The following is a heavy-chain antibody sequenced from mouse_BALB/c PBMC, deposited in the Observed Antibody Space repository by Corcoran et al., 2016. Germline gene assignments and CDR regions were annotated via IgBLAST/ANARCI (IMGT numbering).Heavy chain of an antibody. CDR2: IYPGNGST. V-gene: IGHV1-76*01. D-gene: IGHD2-14*01. J-gene: IGHJ3*01. CDR1: GYIFTSYW. Sequence: QVQLKQSGAELVRPGASVKLSCKTSGYIFTSYWIHWVKQRPGQGLEWIGRIYPGNGSTYYNEKFKGKATLTADKSSSTAYMQLRSLKSEDSAVYYYSELDYRCKAYWGQGTLVTISA. CDR3: SELDYRCKAY.